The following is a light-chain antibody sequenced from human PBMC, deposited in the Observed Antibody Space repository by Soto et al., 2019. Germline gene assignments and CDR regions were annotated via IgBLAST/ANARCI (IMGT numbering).Light chain of an antibody. Sequence: DIPMPQSPSTLSASVGDRVTITCRASQSISSWLAWYQQKPGKAPKLLIYKASSLESGVPSRFSGSGSGTEFTLTISSLQPDDFATYYCQQYNSFWTFGQGTKVEIK. CDR2: KAS. V-gene: IGKV1-5*03. J-gene: IGKJ1*01. CDR1: QSISSW. CDR3: QQYNSFWT.